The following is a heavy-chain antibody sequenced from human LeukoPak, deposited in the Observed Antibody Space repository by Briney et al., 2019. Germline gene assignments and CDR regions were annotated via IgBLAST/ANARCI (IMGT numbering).Heavy chain of an antibody. D-gene: IGHD5-12*01. J-gene: IGHJ4*02. CDR3: ARGRGYDSDY. CDR2: IYYSGST. V-gene: IGHV4-59*01. CDR1: GGPISSYY. Sequence: SETLSLTCTVSGGPISSYYWSWIRQPPGKGLEWIGYIYYSGSTNYNPSLKSRVTISVDTSKNQFSLKLSSVTAADTAVYYCARGRGYDSDYWGQGTLVTVSS.